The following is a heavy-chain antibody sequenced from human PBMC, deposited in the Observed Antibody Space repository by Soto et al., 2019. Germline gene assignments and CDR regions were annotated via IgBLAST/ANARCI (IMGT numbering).Heavy chain of an antibody. CDR1: GGTFSSYA. J-gene: IGHJ6*02. CDR3: ARSTGSAYYYGMDV. Sequence: SVKVSCKASGGTFSSYAISWVRQAPGQGLEWMGGIIPIFGTANYAQKFQGRVTITADESTSTAYMELSGLRSEDTAVYYCARSTGSAYYYGMDVWGQGTTVTVSS. CDR2: IIPIFGTA. V-gene: IGHV1-69*13.